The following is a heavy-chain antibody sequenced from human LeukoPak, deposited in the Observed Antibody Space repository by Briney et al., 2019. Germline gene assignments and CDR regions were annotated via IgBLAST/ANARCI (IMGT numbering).Heavy chain of an antibody. J-gene: IGHJ4*02. V-gene: IGHV3-30*01. CDR1: GFTFSSYA. CDR3: ARDCRSTSCYGGIDY. D-gene: IGHD2-2*01. Sequence: GRSLRLSCAASGFTFSSYAMHWVRQAPGKELEWVAVISYDGSNKYYADSVKGRFTISRDNSKNTLYLQMNSLRAEDTAVYYCARDCRSTSCYGGIDYWGQGTLVTVSS. CDR2: ISYDGSNK.